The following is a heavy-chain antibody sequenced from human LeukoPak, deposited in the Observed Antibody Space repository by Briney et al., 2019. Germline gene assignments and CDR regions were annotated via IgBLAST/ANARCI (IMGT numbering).Heavy chain of an antibody. CDR1: GFTFSSYE. Sequence: GGSLRLSCAASGFTFSSYEMNWVRQAPGKGLEWVSYIKSSGSTIYYADSVKGRFTISRDNAKNSLYLQMNSLRAEDTAVYYCARDSVTVASHGFYAFDIWGQGTVVTVSS. CDR3: ARDSVTVASHGFYAFDI. CDR2: IKSSGSTI. D-gene: IGHD4-23*01. V-gene: IGHV3-48*03. J-gene: IGHJ3*02.